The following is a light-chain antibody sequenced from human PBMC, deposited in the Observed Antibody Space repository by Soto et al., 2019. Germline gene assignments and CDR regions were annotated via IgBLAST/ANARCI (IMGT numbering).Light chain of an antibody. J-gene: IGKJ1*01. CDR1: QSVSSN. CDR3: QQYNNWPRT. CDR2: GAS. Sequence: EIVITQSPATLSVSPGERATLSCRASQSVSSNLAWYQQKPGQAPRLLIYGASTRATGIPARFSGSGSGTEFTLTISSLQSEGFAVYYCQQYNNWPRTFGQGTKVDIK. V-gene: IGKV3-15*01.